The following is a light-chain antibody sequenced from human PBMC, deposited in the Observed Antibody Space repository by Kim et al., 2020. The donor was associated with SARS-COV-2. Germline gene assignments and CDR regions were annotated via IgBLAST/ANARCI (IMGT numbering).Light chain of an antibody. V-gene: IGKV3-20*01. CDR2: GAS. CDR1: RSVSGHS. Sequence: LSPGGSATLSCRASRSVSGHSLAWYQQRPGQAPRLLIYGASSRATGIPYRFSGSGSGTDFTLTISRLEAEDFAVYYCQQCGTSPYTFGQGTKLEI. CDR3: QQCGTSPYT. J-gene: IGKJ2*01.